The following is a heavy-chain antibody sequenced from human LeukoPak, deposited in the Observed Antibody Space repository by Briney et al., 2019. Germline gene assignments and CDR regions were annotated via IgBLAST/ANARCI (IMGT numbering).Heavy chain of an antibody. V-gene: IGHV3-53*01. CDR1: GFTVSSNY. D-gene: IGHD2-2*01. CDR2: IYSGGST. J-gene: IGHJ4*02. Sequence: GGSLRFSCAASGFTVSSNYMSWVRQAPGKGLEWVSVIYSGGSTYYADSVKGRFTISRDNSKNTPYLQMNSLRAEDTAVYYCARVAVVPAAMDTFDYWGQGTLVTVSS. CDR3: ARVAVVPAAMDTFDY.